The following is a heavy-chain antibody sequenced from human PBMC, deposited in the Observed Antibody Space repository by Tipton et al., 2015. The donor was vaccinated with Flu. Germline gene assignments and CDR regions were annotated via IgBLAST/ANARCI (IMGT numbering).Heavy chain of an antibody. V-gene: IGHV4-4*07. D-gene: IGHD6-19*01. CDR1: GGSIGHYS. CDR3: ARDFSDWGSGWFDP. CDR2: INTSGTT. Sequence: TLSLTCTVSGGSIGHYSWNWIRQSAGKGLEWIGRINTSGTTNYNPSLKSRVSMSVDTSKNQFSLKLNSVTAADTAVYYCARDFSDWGSGWFDPWGQGTPVTVSS. J-gene: IGHJ5*02.